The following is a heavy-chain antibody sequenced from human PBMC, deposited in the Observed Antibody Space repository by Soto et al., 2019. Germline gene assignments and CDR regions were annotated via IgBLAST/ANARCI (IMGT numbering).Heavy chain of an antibody. CDR3: ARHVNAIAPRTGAIDY. CDR1: GGSISSSSYY. CDR2: IYYSGST. J-gene: IGHJ4*02. D-gene: IGHD6-6*01. V-gene: IGHV4-39*01. Sequence: QLQLQESGPGLVKPSETLSLTCTVSGGSISSSSYYWGWIRQPPGKGLEWIGSIYYSGSTYYNPSLKSRVTISVDTSKNQFSLKLSSVTAADTAVYYCARHVNAIAPRTGAIDYWGQGTLVTVSS.